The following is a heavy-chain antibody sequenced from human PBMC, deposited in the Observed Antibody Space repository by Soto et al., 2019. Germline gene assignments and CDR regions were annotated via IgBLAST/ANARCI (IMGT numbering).Heavy chain of an antibody. V-gene: IGHV3-30-3*01. D-gene: IGHD6-19*01. J-gene: IGHJ4*02. CDR2: ISYDGSNN. CDR3: ARAGPDSSGWNFDY. CDR1: GFTFSSYA. Sequence: GESLRLSCAASGFTFSSYAMHWVRQAPGKGLEWVAVISYDGSNNYYADSVKGRFTISRDNSKNTLYLQMSSLRAEDTAVYYCARAGPDSSGWNFDYWGQGTPVTVSS.